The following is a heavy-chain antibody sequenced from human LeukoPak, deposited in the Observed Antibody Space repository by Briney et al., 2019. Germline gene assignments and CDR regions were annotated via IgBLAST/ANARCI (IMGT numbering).Heavy chain of an antibody. V-gene: IGHV4-30-2*01. Sequence: PSETLSLTCTVSGGSISSGGYYWSWIRQPPGKGLEWIGYIYHSGSTYYNPSLKSRVTISVDRSKNQFSLKLSSVTAADTAVYYCARWEVATARLFDYWGQGTLVTVSS. CDR1: GGSISSGGYY. D-gene: IGHD5-12*01. CDR3: ARWEVATARLFDY. CDR2: IYHSGST. J-gene: IGHJ4*02.